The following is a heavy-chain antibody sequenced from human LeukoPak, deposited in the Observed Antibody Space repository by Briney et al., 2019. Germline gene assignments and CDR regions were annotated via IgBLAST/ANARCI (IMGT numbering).Heavy chain of an antibody. Sequence: GASLLISCKGSGYGFTSYWIGWVRPLPGKGLEWMGIIYPGDSDTRYSPSFQGQVTISADKSISTAYLQWSSLKASDTAMYYCARSGYSSSWYLDYWGQGTLVTVSS. J-gene: IGHJ4*02. D-gene: IGHD6-13*01. V-gene: IGHV5-51*01. CDR3: ARSGYSSSWYLDY. CDR2: IYPGDSDT. CDR1: GYGFTSYW.